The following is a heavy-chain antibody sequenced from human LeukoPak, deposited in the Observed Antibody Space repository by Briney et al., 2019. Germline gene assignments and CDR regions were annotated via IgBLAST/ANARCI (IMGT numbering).Heavy chain of an antibody. Sequence: SETLSLTCTVSGGSISSYYWSWIRQPPGKGLEWIGYIYYSGSTNYNPSLKSRVTISVDTPKNQFSLKLSSVTAADTAVYYCARTGSGSYDLFDYWGQGTLVTVSS. D-gene: IGHD3-10*01. CDR2: IYYSGST. J-gene: IGHJ4*02. CDR3: ARTGSGSYDLFDY. CDR1: GGSISSYY. V-gene: IGHV4-59*01.